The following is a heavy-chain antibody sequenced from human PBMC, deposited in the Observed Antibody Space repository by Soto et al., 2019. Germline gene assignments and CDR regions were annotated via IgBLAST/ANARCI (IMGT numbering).Heavy chain of an antibody. CDR1: GGSISSSNW. Sequence: PSETLSLACAVSGGSISSSNWWSWVRQPPGKGLEWIGEIYHSGSTNYNPSLKSRVTISVDKSKNQFSLKLSSVTAADTAVYYCARDTRSGYDYYYYYGMDVWGQGTTVTVSS. V-gene: IGHV4-4*02. CDR3: ARDTRSGYDYYYYYGMDV. D-gene: IGHD5-12*01. CDR2: IYHSGST. J-gene: IGHJ6*02.